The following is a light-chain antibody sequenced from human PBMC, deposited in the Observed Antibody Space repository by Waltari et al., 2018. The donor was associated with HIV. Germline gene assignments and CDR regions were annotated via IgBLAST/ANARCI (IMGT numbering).Light chain of an antibody. CDR1: RSDVGRYNY. CDR3: SSYTSSRTVV. CDR2: DVS. V-gene: IGLV2-14*03. Sequence: QSALTQPASVSGSPGQSIPLPCTGARSDVGRYNYVSWYQHHPGKAPKLIIYDVSNRPSGVSNRFSGSKSGTTASLTISGLQAEDEADYYCSSYTSSRTVVFGGGTKLTVL. J-gene: IGLJ2*01.